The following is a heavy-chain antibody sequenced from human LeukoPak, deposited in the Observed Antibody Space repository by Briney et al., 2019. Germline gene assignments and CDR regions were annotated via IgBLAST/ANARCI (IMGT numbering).Heavy chain of an antibody. V-gene: IGHV1-69*05. D-gene: IGHD4-17*01. CDR2: IIRIFGTA. J-gene: IGHJ6*03. CDR3: ARVVVDYGDYYYYYYMDV. CDR1: GGGFSSYD. Sequence: VKVSSKAAGGGFSSYDISWGRRARGRGGEWMEGIIRIFGTANYAQKFQGRVTITTDESTSTAYMELSSLRSEDTAVYYCARVVVDYGDYYYYYYMDVWGKGTTVTVSS.